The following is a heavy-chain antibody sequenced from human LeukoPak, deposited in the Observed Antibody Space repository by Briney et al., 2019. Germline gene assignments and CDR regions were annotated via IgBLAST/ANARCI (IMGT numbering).Heavy chain of an antibody. CDR2: IKQDGSEK. D-gene: IGHD6-25*01. CDR1: GFTFSSYW. Sequence: GGSLRLSCAASGFTFSSYWMSWVRQAPGKGLEWVANIKQDGSEKYYVDSVKGRFTISRDNAKNSLYLQMNSLRAEDTALYYCARDLSGSPYYYYYMDVWGSGTTVNVSS. V-gene: IGHV3-7*01. CDR3: ARDLSGSPYYYYYMDV. J-gene: IGHJ6*03.